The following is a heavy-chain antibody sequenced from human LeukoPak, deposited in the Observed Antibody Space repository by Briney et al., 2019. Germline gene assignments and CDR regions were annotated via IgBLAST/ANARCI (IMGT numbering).Heavy chain of an antibody. CDR1: GFTFDDYG. V-gene: IGHV3-20*04. CDR2: INWIGGST. CDR3: ARGRNPGIAAAGFLDY. J-gene: IGHJ4*02. D-gene: IGHD6-13*01. Sequence: GGSLRLSCAASGFTFDDYGMSWVRQAPGKGLEWVSGINWIGGSTGHADSVKGRFTISRDNAKNSLYLQMNSLRAEDTALYYCARGRNPGIAAAGFLDYWGQGTLVTVSS.